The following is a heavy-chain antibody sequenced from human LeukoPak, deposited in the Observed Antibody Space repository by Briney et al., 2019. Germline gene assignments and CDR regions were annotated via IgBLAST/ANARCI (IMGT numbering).Heavy chain of an antibody. CDR2: IRYDGSNK. J-gene: IGHJ4*02. D-gene: IGHD3-3*01. CDR3: AKGEGAFWSGYYRLDY. Sequence: GGSLRLSCAASGSTFSSYGMHWVRQAPGKGLEWVAFIRYDGSNKYYADPVKGRFTISRDNSKNTLYLQMNSLRAEDTAVYYCAKGEGAFWSGYYRLDYWGQGTLVTVSS. V-gene: IGHV3-30*02. CDR1: GSTFSSYG.